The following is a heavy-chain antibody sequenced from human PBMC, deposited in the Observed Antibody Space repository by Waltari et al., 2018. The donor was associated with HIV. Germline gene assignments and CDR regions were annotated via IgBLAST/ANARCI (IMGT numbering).Heavy chain of an antibody. D-gene: IGHD3-10*01. CDR2: MNPNSGAT. CDR1: GYTFSNYD. Sequence: QVQLVQSGAEVKKPGASVRVSCKASGYTFSNYDMNWVRQASGQGLEWMGCMNPNSGATGYAQKFQGRVSMTRSTSIRTAYMELSSLTSEDTAVYYCARTDRGVNGQEFDYWGQGTLVVVSS. J-gene: IGHJ4*02. V-gene: IGHV1-8*01. CDR3: ARTDRGVNGQEFDY.